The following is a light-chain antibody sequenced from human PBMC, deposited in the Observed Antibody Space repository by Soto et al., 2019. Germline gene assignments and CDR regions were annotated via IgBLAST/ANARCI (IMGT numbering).Light chain of an antibody. Sequence: DIKMTQKPSTLSGSVGDRVTITCRASQTISSWLAWYQQKPGKAPKLLIYAASSLQSGVPSRFSGSGSGTDFTLTISSLQPEDFATYYCQQSYSTPITSGHGTRLEI. J-gene: IGKJ5*01. CDR3: QQSYSTPIT. CDR1: QTISSW. CDR2: AAS. V-gene: IGKV1-39*01.